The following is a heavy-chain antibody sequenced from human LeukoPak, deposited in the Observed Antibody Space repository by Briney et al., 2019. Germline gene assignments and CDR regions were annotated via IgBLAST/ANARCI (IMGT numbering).Heavy chain of an antibody. CDR2: INPNSGGT. D-gene: IGHD1/OR15-1a*01. Sequence: ASVKVSCKASGYTFTGYYMHWVRQAPGQGLAWMGWINPNSGGTNYAQKFQGRVTMTRDTSISPAYMELSRLRADDTAVYYCARTTGTNFDHWGQGTLVTVSS. CDR3: ARTTGTNFDH. CDR1: GYTFTGYY. V-gene: IGHV1-2*02. J-gene: IGHJ4*02.